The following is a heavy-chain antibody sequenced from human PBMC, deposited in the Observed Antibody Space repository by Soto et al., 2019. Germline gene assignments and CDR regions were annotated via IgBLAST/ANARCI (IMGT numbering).Heavy chain of an antibody. CDR3: ARGAGAARQNPGGMDV. V-gene: IGHV1-2*02. D-gene: IGHD6-6*01. J-gene: IGHJ6*02. Sequence: ASVKVSCKASGYTFTGYYMHWVRQAPGQGLEWMGWTNPNSGGTNYAQKFQGRVTMTRDTSISTAYMELSRLRSDDTAVYYCARGAGAARQNPGGMDVWGQGTTVTVSS. CDR1: GYTFTGYY. CDR2: TNPNSGGT.